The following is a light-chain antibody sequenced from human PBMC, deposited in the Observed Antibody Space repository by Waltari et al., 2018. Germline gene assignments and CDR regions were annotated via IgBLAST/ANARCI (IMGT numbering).Light chain of an antibody. J-gene: IGKJ2*01. CDR3: QQYGSSPYT. CDR1: QSVSSSY. CDR2: GAS. V-gene: IGKV3-20*01. Sequence: EIVLTQSPGTLSLSPGERATLSCRASQSVSSSYLAWYQQKPGQAPRLLIYGASSRATGIPDRFSGSGSGTDFTLTISRLESEDFAVYYCQQYGSSPYTFGQGTKLEIK.